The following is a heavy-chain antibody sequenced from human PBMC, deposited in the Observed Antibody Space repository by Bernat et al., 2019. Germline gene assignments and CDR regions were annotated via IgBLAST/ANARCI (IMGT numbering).Heavy chain of an antibody. J-gene: IGHJ4*02. CDR1: GGSISSSSYY. Sequence: QLQLQESGPGLVKASETLSLTCTVSGGSISSSSYYWGWIRQPPGKGLEWIGSIYYSGSTEYNPSLNSRVTISVDTSKNQFSLKLSSVTAPDTAVYYCSRHRGSNWYNPFDYWGQGTLVTVSS. V-gene: IGHV4-39*01. D-gene: IGHD6-13*01. CDR2: IYYSGST. CDR3: SRHRGSNWYNPFDY.